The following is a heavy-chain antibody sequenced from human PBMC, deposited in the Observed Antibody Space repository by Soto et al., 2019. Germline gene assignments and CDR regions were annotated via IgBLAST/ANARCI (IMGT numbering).Heavy chain of an antibody. J-gene: IGHJ4*02. CDR2: ISGNNGNT. D-gene: IGHD2-2*01. Sequence: QVQLVQSGVEVKKPGASVKVSCKASGYTFTNYGISWVRQAPGQGLEWMGWISGNNGNTNYAQKLQGRVTMTTDTSTKTAYMELRSLRSDDTAVYYCARDVFVVVPADMRPLDYWGQGTLVTVSS. CDR3: ARDVFVVVPADMRPLDY. CDR1: GYTFTNYG. V-gene: IGHV1-18*01.